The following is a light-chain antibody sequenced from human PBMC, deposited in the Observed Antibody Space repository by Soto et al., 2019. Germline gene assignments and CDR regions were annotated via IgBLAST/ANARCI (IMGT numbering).Light chain of an antibody. CDR3: QQRSNWPLIT. CDR1: QSISRS. J-gene: IGKJ5*01. Sequence: EIVLTQSPATLSVSPGERVTLSCRASQSISRSLAWYQQKPGQSPRLLMYDASTRATDIPARFSGSGSGTEFTVTISSLQSEDFAVYYCQQRSNWPLITFGQGTRLEIK. V-gene: IGKV3-15*01. CDR2: DAS.